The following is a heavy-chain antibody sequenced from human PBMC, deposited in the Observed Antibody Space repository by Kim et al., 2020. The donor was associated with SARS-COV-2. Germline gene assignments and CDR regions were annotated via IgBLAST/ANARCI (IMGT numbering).Heavy chain of an antibody. D-gene: IGHD3-22*01. CDR3: ARDEGGYYDSSGYPTYDAFDI. V-gene: IGHV3-48*03. Sequence: GGSLRLSCAASGFTFSSYEMNWVRQAPGKGLEWVSYISSSGSTIYYADSVKGRFTISRDNAKNSLYLQMNSLRAEDTAVYYCARDEGGYYDSSGYPTYDAFDIWGQGTMVTVSS. J-gene: IGHJ3*02. CDR2: ISSSGSTI. CDR1: GFTFSSYE.